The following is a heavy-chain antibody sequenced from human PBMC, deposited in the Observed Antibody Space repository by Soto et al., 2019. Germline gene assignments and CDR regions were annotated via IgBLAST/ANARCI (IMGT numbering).Heavy chain of an antibody. CDR3: ARDTAWTLYYYYYMDV. V-gene: IGHV4-59*12. CDR2: VYYTGST. D-gene: IGHD1-1*01. Sequence: SETQSLTYTVSGGSISNFYWSWIRQPPGKGLEWIGYVYYTGSTSYNPSLKRRVTFSADSSRGQFSLRLNSVTAADTAVYYCARDTAWTLYYYYYMDVWGKGTTVTVSS. CDR1: GGSISNFY. J-gene: IGHJ6*03.